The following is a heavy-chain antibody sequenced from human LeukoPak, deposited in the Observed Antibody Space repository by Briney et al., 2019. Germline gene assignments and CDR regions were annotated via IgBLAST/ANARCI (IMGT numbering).Heavy chain of an antibody. CDR3: ARSPGATDY. V-gene: IGHV1-2*02. CDR1: GYTFTSYD. Sequence: ASVKVSCKASGYTFTSYDINWVRQATGQGLEWMGWINPNSGGTNYAQKFQGRVTMTRDTSISTAYMELSRLRSDDTAVYYCARSPGATDYWGQGTLVTVSS. J-gene: IGHJ4*02. D-gene: IGHD1-26*01. CDR2: INPNSGGT.